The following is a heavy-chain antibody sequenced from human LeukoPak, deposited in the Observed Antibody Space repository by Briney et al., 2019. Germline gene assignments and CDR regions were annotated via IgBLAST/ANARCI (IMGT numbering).Heavy chain of an antibody. CDR3: ARARDGYNKRPFDY. Sequence: ASVKVSCTASGYTFTSYAMHWVRQAPGQRLEWMGWINAGNGNTKYSQKFQGRVTITADESTSTAYMELSSLRSEDTAVYYCARARDGYNKRPFDYWGQGTLVTVSS. CDR2: INAGNGNT. V-gene: IGHV1-3*01. J-gene: IGHJ4*02. CDR1: GYTFTSYA. D-gene: IGHD5-24*01.